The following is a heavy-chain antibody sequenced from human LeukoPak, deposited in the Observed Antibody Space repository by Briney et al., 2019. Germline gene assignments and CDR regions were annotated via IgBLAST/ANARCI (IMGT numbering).Heavy chain of an antibody. D-gene: IGHD2-15*01. CDR2: ISSSSSYI. J-gene: IGHJ4*02. V-gene: IGHV3-21*01. Sequence: GGSLRLSCAASGFTFSSYSMNWVRQAPGKGLDWVSSISSSSSYIYYADSVKGRFTISRDNAKNSLYLQMNSLRAEDTAVYYCARAGAAAPRGSDYWGQGTLVTVSS. CDR1: GFTFSSYS. CDR3: ARAGAAAPRGSDY.